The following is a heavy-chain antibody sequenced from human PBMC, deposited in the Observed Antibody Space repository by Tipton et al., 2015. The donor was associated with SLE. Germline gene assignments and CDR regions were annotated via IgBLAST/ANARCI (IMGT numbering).Heavy chain of an antibody. V-gene: IGHV4-34*01. CDR3: AGGCRGQPGADY. J-gene: IGHJ4*02. D-gene: IGHD1-14*01. CDR1: GGSFSGYY. Sequence: TLSLTCAVYGGSFSGYYWSWIRRPPGKGLEWIGEINHSGSTNYNPSLKSRVTISVDTSKNQISLKLSSVTAADAAVYYCAGGCRGQPGADYWGQGTLVTVSS. CDR2: INHSGST.